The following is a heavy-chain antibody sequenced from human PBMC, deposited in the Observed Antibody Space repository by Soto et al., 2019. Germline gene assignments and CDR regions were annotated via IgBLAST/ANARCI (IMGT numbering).Heavy chain of an antibody. V-gene: IGHV1-69*13. D-gene: IGHD2-15*01. Sequence: AASVKVSCKASGGTFSSYAISWVRQAPGQGLEWMGGIIPIFGTANYAQKFQGRVTITADESTSTAYMELSSLRSEDTAVYYCASGYCSGGSCYYYYGMDVWGQGTTVTVS. CDR1: GGTFSSYA. CDR2: IIPIFGTA. J-gene: IGHJ6*02. CDR3: ASGYCSGGSCYYYYGMDV.